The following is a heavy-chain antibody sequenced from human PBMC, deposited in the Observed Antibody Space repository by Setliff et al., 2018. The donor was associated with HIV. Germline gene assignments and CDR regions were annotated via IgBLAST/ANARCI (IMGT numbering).Heavy chain of an antibody. CDR3: ARDRGSYNFWSGLARGDNWFDP. CDR1: GGSISSSSYY. J-gene: IGHJ5*02. CDR2: IYFSGTT. V-gene: IGHV4-39*07. D-gene: IGHD3-3*01. Sequence: PSETLSLTCTVSGGSISSSSYYWGWIRQPPGKGLEWIGSIYFSGTTYYNPSLESRVTISVDTSKDQFSLNLTSVTAADTAVYYCARDRGSYNFWSGLARGDNWFDPWGQGTLVTVSS.